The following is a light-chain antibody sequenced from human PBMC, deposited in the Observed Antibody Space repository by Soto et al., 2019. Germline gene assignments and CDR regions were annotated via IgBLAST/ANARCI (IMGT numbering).Light chain of an antibody. CDR3: QQRSNWPRT. CDR2: GAF. J-gene: IGKJ1*01. CDR1: QSVSSN. Sequence: EIVMTQSPATLSVSPVYSATLSCRASQSVSSNLAWYQQKPGQAPSLLIYGAFTRATGIPARFSGSGSGTDFTLTISSLEPEDFAVYYCQQRSNWPRTFGQGTKVDIK. V-gene: IGKV3-11*01.